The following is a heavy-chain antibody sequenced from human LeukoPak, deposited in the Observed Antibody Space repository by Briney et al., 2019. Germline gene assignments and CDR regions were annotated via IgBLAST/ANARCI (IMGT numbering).Heavy chain of an antibody. J-gene: IGHJ4*02. V-gene: IGHV4-59*01. CDR2: IFDSGST. D-gene: IGHD3-22*01. CDR1: GGSISSYY. Sequence: PSETLSLTCTVSGGSISSYYWSWIRQPPGKGLEWIGNIFDSGSTNYNPSLKSRVTISVDTSKNQCSLKLSSVTAADTAVYYCARQSISGSSLSYFDYWGQGTLV. CDR3: ARQSISGSSLSYFDY.